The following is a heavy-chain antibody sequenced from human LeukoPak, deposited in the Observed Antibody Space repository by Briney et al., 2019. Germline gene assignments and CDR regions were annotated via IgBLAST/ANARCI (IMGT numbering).Heavy chain of an antibody. V-gene: IGHV4-38-2*02. CDR2: IYYSGST. J-gene: IGHJ4*02. CDR3: ARRGYDILTGYYNFDY. D-gene: IGHD3-9*01. CDR1: GYSISSVYY. Sequence: SETLSLTCTVSGYSISSVYYWGWIRQPPGKGLEWIGSIYYSGSTYYNPSLKSRVTISVDTSKNQFSLKLSSVTAADTAVYYCARRGYDILTGYYNFDYWGQGTLVTVSS.